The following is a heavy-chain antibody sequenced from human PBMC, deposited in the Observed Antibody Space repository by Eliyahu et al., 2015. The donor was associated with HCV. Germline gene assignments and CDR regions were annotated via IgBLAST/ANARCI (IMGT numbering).Heavy chain of an antibody. CDR2: SKANSYAT. Sequence: SKANSYATAYAASVKGRFTISRDDSKNTAYLQMNSLKTEDTAVYYCTRPPAVLRYFDWFEPPDYYYYGMDVWGKGTTVTVSS. CDR3: TRPPAVLRYFDWFEPPDYYYYGMDV. D-gene: IGHD3-9*01. V-gene: IGHV3-73*01. J-gene: IGHJ6*04.